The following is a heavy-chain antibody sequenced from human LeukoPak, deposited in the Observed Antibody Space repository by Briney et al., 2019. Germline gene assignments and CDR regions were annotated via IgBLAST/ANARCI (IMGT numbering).Heavy chain of an antibody. D-gene: IGHD6-13*01. CDR3: ARGYSSSWSEDYYYGMDV. V-gene: IGHV4-59*01. Sequence: PSETLSLTCTVSGGTISSYYWSWIRQPPGKALEWIGYIYYSGTTNYNPSIKSRVTISVYTSKNQFSLKLSSVTAADTAVYYCARGYSSSWSEDYYYGMDVWGQGTTVTVSS. CDR2: IYYSGTT. J-gene: IGHJ6*02. CDR1: GGTISSYY.